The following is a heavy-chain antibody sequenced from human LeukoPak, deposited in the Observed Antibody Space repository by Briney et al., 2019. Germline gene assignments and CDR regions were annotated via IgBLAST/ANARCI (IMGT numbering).Heavy chain of an antibody. D-gene: IGHD4-17*01. CDR3: AKDSTVTSLGY. CDR1: GFTFSSYA. J-gene: IGHJ4*02. V-gene: IGHV3-23*01. CDR2: ISGSGGST. Sequence: GGSLRLSCAAPGFTFSSYAMSWVRQAPGKGLEWVSAISGSGGSTYYADSVKGRFTISRDNSKNTLYLQMNSLRAEDTAVYYCAKDSTVTSLGYWGQGTLVTVSS.